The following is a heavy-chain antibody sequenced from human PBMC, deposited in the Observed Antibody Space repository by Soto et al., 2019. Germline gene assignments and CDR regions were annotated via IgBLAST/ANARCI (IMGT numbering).Heavy chain of an antibody. V-gene: IGHV3-30-3*01. CDR2: ISYDGSNK. Sequence: QVQLVESGGGVVQPGRSLRLSCAASGFTFSSYAMHWVRQAPGKGLEWVAVISYDGSNKYYADSVKGRFTISRDNSKNQAYLKMNSLRTEDTDVYYLAGDYSEGNQAHNGYYYYYYGMDVWGQGTTVTVSS. D-gene: IGHD2-8*01. CDR3: AGDYSEGNQAHNGYYYYYYGMDV. CDR1: GFTFSSYA. J-gene: IGHJ6*02.